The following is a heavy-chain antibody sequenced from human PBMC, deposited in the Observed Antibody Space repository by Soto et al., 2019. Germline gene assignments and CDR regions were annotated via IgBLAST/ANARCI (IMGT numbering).Heavy chain of an antibody. CDR1: GFTFSSYS. D-gene: IGHD2-8*01. J-gene: IGHJ4*02. V-gene: IGHV3-48*01. CDR2: ISSSSSTI. CDR3: ARDRAVYATTAGSFDY. Sequence: GGSLRLSCAASGFTFSSYSMNWVRQAPGKGLECVSYISSSSSTIYYADSVKGRFTISRDNAKNSLYLQMNSLRAEDTAVYYCARDRAVYATTAGSFDYWGQGTLVTVSS.